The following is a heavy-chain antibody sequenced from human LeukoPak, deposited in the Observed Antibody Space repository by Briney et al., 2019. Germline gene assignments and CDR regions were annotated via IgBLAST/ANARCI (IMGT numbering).Heavy chain of an antibody. CDR3: ARVDTAMVADY. Sequence: SETLSLTCTVSGGSLSSYYWSWIRQPPGKGLEWIGYIYYSGSSHYNPSLKSRVTISLDTSKNQFSLKLSSVTAADTAVYYCARVDTAMVADYWGQGTLVTVSS. V-gene: IGHV4-59*12. CDR2: IYYSGSS. CDR1: GGSLSSYY. J-gene: IGHJ4*02. D-gene: IGHD5-18*01.